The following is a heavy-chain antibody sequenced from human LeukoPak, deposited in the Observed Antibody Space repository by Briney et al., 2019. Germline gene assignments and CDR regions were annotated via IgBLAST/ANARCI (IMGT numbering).Heavy chain of an antibody. CDR2: ISGYNGNT. CDR3: ARGLGVVTAQSEQPKPRYFDL. Sequence: ASVKVSCKASGYTFISYGISWVRQAPGQGLEWMGWISGYNGNTNYAQNLQGRVTMTTDTSTSTAYMELRSLRSDDTAVYYCARGLGVVTAQSEQPKPRYFDLWGRGTQLTVSS. CDR1: GYTFISYG. D-gene: IGHD2-21*02. J-gene: IGHJ2*01. V-gene: IGHV1-18*01.